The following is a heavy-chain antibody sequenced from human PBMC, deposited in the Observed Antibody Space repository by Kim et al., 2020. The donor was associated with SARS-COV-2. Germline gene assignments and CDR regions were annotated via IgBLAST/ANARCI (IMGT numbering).Heavy chain of an antibody. D-gene: IGHD6-13*01. V-gene: IGHV3-11*01. Sequence: ADPGRRRFTISRDNAKNSLYLQMTSLRAEDTAVYYCARAASRLAAAGIGYWGQGTLVTVSS. J-gene: IGHJ4*02. CDR3: ARAASRLAAAGIGY.